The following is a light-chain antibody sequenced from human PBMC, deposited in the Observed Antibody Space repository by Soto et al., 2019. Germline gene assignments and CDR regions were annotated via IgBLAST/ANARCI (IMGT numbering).Light chain of an antibody. V-gene: IGLV2-11*01. J-gene: IGLJ1*01. Sequence: LAQPRSVSGSPGQSVIISCTGTSNDVGAYNYVSWYQQHPGKAPKLVIYDVSKRPSGVPARFSGSKSGNTASLTISGLQAEDEADYFCCSYAVRDTFYVFGTGTKVTVL. CDR2: DVS. CDR1: SNDVGAYNY. CDR3: CSYAVRDTFYV.